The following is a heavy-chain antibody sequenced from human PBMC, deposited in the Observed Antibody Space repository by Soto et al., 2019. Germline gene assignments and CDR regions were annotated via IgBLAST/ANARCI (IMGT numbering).Heavy chain of an antibody. D-gene: IGHD3-10*01. CDR3: ATMGTMVRGAKFDP. Sequence: ASVEVSCRASGYTFTSYGISWVRQAPGQGLEWMGWISAYNGNTNYAQKLQGRVTMTTDTSTSAAYMELRSLRSDDTAVYYCATMGTMVRGAKFDPWGQGTLVTVSS. V-gene: IGHV1-18*04. CDR2: ISAYNGNT. CDR1: GYTFTSYG. J-gene: IGHJ5*02.